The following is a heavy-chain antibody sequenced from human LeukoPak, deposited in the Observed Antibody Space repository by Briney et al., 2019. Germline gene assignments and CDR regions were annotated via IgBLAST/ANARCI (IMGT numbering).Heavy chain of an antibody. CDR3: ARLPLRSHFDY. Sequence: PSESLSLTCTVSGGSISSYYWSWIRQPPGKGLEWIGYIHYSGSANSNPSLKSRVTISVDTRKNQLSLKLSSVTAADTSVYYCARLPLRSHFDYWGQGTLVTVSS. J-gene: IGHJ4*02. CDR2: IHYSGSA. CDR1: GGSISSYY. V-gene: IGHV4-59*08.